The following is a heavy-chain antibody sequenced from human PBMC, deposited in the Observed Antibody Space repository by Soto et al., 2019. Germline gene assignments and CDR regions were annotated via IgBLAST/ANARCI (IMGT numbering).Heavy chain of an antibody. Sequence: SETLSLTCAVYGGSFSGYYWSWIRQPPGKGLEWIGEINHSGSTNYNPSLKSRLTISVDTSKNQFSLKLSSVTAADTAVYYCARERYSSGWYGGWFDSWGQGTLVT. CDR2: INHSGST. CDR3: ARERYSSGWYGGWFDS. D-gene: IGHD6-19*01. V-gene: IGHV4-34*01. J-gene: IGHJ5*01. CDR1: GGSFSGYY.